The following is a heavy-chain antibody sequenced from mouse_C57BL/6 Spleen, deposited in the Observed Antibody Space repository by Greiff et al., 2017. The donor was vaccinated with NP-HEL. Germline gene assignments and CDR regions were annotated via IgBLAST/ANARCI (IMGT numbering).Heavy chain of an antibody. CDR1: GYSITSDY. Sequence: EVQGVESGPGLAKPSQTLSLPCSVTGYSITSDYWNWIRKFPGNKLEYMGYISYSGSTYYNPSLKSRISITRDTSKNQYYLQLNSVTTEDTATYYCARGHDGYLAWFAYWGQGTLVTVSA. V-gene: IGHV3-8*01. CDR2: ISYSGST. J-gene: IGHJ3*01. CDR3: ARGHDGYLAWFAY. D-gene: IGHD2-3*01.